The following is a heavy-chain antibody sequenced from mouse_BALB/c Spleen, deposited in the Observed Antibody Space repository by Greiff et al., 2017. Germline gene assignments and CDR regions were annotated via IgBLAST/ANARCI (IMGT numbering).Heavy chain of an antibody. V-gene: IGHV3-2*02. D-gene: IGHD1-1*02. CDR3: ARGWDYFDY. Sequence: EVQRVESGPGLVKPSQSLSLTCTVTGYSITSDYAWNWIRQFPGNKLEWMGYISYSGSTSYNPSLKSRISITRDTSKNQFFLQLNSVTTEDTATYYCARGWDYFDYWGQGTTLTVSS. CDR2: ISYSGST. CDR1: GYSITSDYA. J-gene: IGHJ2*01.